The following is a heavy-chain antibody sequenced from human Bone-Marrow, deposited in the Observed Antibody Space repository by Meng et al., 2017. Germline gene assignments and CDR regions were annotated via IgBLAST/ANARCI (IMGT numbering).Heavy chain of an antibody. CDR1: GFTFDDYG. Sequence: GESLKISCAASGFTFDDYGMSWVRQAPGKGLEWVANINQDGTEKYYVDSVKGRFTISRDNAKNSLYLQMNSLRAEGTAVYHCARAAVASTRVLGYWGRGTLVTVSS. V-gene: IGHV3-7*01. CDR2: INQDGTEK. CDR3: ARAAVASTRVLGY. D-gene: IGHD6-19*01. J-gene: IGHJ4*02.